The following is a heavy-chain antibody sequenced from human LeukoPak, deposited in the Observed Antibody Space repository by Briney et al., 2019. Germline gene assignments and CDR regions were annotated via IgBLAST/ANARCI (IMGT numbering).Heavy chain of an antibody. CDR1: GFTFDDYA. V-gene: IGHV3-43*02. CDR2: ISGDGGST. D-gene: IGHD3-16*01. CDR3: ARDGFMGADY. Sequence: GGSLRLSCAASGFTFDDYAMHWVRQAPGKGLEWASLISGDGGSTYYADSVKGRFTISRDNAKNSLYLQMNSLRAEDTALYYCARDGFMGADYWGQGTLVTVSS. J-gene: IGHJ4*02.